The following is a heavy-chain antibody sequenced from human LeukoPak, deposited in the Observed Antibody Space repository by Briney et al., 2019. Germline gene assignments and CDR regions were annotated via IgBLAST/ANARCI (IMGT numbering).Heavy chain of an antibody. CDR1: GFTFSSYW. CDR3: AKVDLDWGSKTAVYGMDV. Sequence: GGSLRLSCAASGFTFSSYWMHWVRQAPGKGLVWVSRINSDGSSTSYADSVKGRFTISRDNSKNTLYLQMNSLRAEDTAVYYCAKVDLDWGSKTAVYGMDVWGQGTTVTVSS. V-gene: IGHV3-74*01. J-gene: IGHJ6*02. CDR2: INSDGSST. D-gene: IGHD3/OR15-3a*01.